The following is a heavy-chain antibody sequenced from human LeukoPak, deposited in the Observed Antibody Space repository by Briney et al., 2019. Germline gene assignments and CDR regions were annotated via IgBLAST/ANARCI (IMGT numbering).Heavy chain of an antibody. V-gene: IGHV3-30*04. CDR3: ARADPGRY. CDR1: GLTFSNYA. Sequence: GGSLRLSCAASGLTFSNYAMHWVRQAPGKGLEWVAVLAHDGGDRYFADSVKGRFTISRDNAKNSLYLQMNSLRAEDTAVYYCARADPGRYWGQGTLVTVSS. J-gene: IGHJ4*02. CDR2: LAHDGGDR.